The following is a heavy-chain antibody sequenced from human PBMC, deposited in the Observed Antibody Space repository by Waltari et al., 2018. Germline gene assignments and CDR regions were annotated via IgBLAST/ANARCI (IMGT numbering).Heavy chain of an antibody. V-gene: IGHV4-31*03. CDR2: IYYRGNT. Sequence: QVQLQESGPGLVKPSQTLSLTCTVSGCSISSGGYYWSWIRQHPGKGLEWIGYIYYRGNTYYNPSLKSRVTISVDTSKNQFSLKLSSVTAADTAVYYCARGVTMVRGVIINYFDYWGQGTLVTVSS. J-gene: IGHJ4*02. CDR1: GCSISSGGYY. D-gene: IGHD3-10*01. CDR3: ARGVTMVRGVIINYFDY.